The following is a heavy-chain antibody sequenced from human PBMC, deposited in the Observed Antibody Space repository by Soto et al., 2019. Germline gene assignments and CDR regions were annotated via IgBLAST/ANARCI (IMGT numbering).Heavy chain of an antibody. CDR2: IFWDDDK. J-gene: IGHJ4*02. CDR3: AHLPWKQLWPRAPVVN. Sequence: QITLKESGPTLVKPTQTLTLTCTFSGFSLSPSGVGVGWIRQPPGKALEWLGIIFWDDDKRYRPSLRSRLTITEDTSKNQLVLTLTNMDTLDTATYYCAHLPWKQLWPRAPVVNWGQGTPVTVSS. CDR1: GFSLSPSGVG. V-gene: IGHV2-5*02. D-gene: IGHD5-18*01.